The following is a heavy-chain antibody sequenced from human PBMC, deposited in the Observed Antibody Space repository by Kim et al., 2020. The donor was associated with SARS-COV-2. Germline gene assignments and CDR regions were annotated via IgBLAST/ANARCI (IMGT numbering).Heavy chain of an antibody. D-gene: IGHD3-22*01. J-gene: IGHJ1*01. CDR3: AKHFGSSGSEFQH. V-gene: IGHV3-23*01. CDR1: GFTFSAYA. Sequence: GGSLRLSCAASGFTFSAYAMSWVRQPPGKGLEWVSGISGSDAGTDYADSVKGRFIISRDNSKNTLHLQMNSLRADDTAVYYCAKHFGSSGSEFQHWGPGALVTVSS. CDR2: ISGSDAGT.